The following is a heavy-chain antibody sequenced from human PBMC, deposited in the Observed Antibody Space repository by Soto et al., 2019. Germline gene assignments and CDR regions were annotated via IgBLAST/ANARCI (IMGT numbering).Heavy chain of an antibody. CDR1: GYTFTSYD. V-gene: IGHV1-8*01. Sequence: GASVKVSCKASGYTFTSYDINWVRQATGQGLEWMGWMNPNSGNTGYAQKFQGRVTMTRNTSISTAYMELSSLRSEDTAVYYCARANVAKITSNYYYAMDVGGQGISGTAS. J-gene: IGHJ6*02. D-gene: IGHD5-12*01. CDR2: MNPNSGNT. CDR3: ARANVAKITSNYYYAMDV.